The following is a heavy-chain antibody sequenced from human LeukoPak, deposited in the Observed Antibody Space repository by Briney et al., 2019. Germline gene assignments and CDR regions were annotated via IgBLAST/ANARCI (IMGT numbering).Heavy chain of an antibody. D-gene: IGHD3-10*01. Sequence: PGESLRLSCAASGFTFSSYWMHWVRQAPGEGLVWVSRINEHGSITDYADSVKDRFTISRDNAKNTLHLHMNSLRAEDTAMYYCARDVGGAGSHWGQGTLVTVSS. CDR2: INEHGSIT. J-gene: IGHJ4*02. CDR1: GFTFSSYW. V-gene: IGHV3-74*01. CDR3: ARDVGGAGSH.